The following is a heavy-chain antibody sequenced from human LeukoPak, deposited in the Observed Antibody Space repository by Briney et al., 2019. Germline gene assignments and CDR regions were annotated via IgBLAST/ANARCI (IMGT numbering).Heavy chain of an antibody. V-gene: IGHV1-24*01. Sequence: ASVKVSCKVSGYTLTELSMHWVRQAPGKGLEWMGGFDPEDGETIYAQRFQGRVTMTEDTSTDTAYMELSSLRSEDTAVYYCATAPPYCGGDCYLSFDYWGQGTLVTVSS. CDR2: FDPEDGET. D-gene: IGHD2-21*02. J-gene: IGHJ4*02. CDR3: ATAPPYCGGDCYLSFDY. CDR1: GYTLTELS.